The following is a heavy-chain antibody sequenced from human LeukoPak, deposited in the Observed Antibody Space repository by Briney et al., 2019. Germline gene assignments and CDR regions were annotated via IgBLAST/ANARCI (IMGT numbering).Heavy chain of an antibody. CDR1: GFTFRSYD. Sequence: GGSLRLSCAASGFTFRSYDMHWVRQATGKGLEWVSGIGTAGEIYYPGSVKGRFTISRENAKNSLYLQMNSLRAGDTAVYYCATSKIPKRLDYCSGGSCYLNWFDPWGQGTLVTVSS. J-gene: IGHJ5*02. V-gene: IGHV3-13*01. CDR3: ATSKIPKRLDYCSGGSCYLNWFDP. CDR2: IGTAGEI. D-gene: IGHD2-15*01.